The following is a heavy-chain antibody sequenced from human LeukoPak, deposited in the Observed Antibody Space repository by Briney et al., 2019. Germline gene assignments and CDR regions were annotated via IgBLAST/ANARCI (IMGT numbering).Heavy chain of an antibody. Sequence: PSETLSLTCAVYGGSFSGYYWSWIRQPPGKGLEWIGEINHSGSTNYNPSLKSRVTMSVDTSKNQFSLKLSSVTAADTAVYYCARDHGLELDYWGQGTLVTVS. V-gene: IGHV4-34*01. D-gene: IGHD1-1*01. J-gene: IGHJ4*02. CDR1: GGSFSGYY. CDR3: ARDHGLELDY. CDR2: INHSGST.